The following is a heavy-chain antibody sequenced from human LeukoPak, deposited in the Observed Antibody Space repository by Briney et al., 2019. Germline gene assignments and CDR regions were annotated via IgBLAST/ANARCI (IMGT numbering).Heavy chain of an antibody. Sequence: GGSLRLSCAASGFTFSSYAMHWVRQAPGKGLEWVAVISYDGSNKYYADSVKGRFTISRDNSKNTLYLQMNSLRAEDTAVFYCAKDPPLAYSSSWYGVGYFQHWGQGTLVTVSS. D-gene: IGHD6-13*01. J-gene: IGHJ1*01. CDR2: ISYDGSNK. V-gene: IGHV3-30-3*01. CDR3: AKDPPLAYSSSWYGVGYFQH. CDR1: GFTFSSYA.